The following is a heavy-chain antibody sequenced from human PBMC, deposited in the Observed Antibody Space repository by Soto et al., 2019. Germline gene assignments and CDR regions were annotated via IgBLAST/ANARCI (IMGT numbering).Heavy chain of an antibody. CDR1: GFTFSSYN. J-gene: IGHJ4*02. CDR3: ARGLLKIAAGTGKAHFDY. CDR2: ISSGSTYI. Sequence: GGSLRLSCAASGFTFSSYNINWVRQAPGKGLEWVSSISSGSTYIYYADSVKGRFTISRDNAKNSLYLQMNSLRAEDTAVYYCARGLLKIAAGTGKAHFDYWGQGTLVTVSS. D-gene: IGHD6-13*01. V-gene: IGHV3-21*01.